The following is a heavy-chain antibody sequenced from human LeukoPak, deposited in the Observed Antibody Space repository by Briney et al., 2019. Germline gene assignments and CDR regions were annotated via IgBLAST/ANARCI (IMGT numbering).Heavy chain of an antibody. CDR2: IYYSGST. CDR3: ARESRDGLDY. J-gene: IGHJ4*02. D-gene: IGHD5-24*01. V-gene: IGHV4-59*11. CDR1: GGSISSHY. Sequence: SETLSLTCTVSGGSISSHYWSWIRQPPGKGLEWIGYIYYSGSTNYNPSLKSRVTISVDTSKNQFSLKLSSVTAADTAVYYCARESRDGLDYWGQGTLVTVSS.